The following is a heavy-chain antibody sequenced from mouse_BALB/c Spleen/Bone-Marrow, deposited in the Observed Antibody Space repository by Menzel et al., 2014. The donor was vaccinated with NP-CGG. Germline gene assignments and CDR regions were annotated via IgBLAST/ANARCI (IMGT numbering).Heavy chain of an antibody. CDR2: INPSNGGT. J-gene: IGHJ2*01. V-gene: IGHV1S16*01. Sequence: QVQLQQSGAELVKPGASVKLSCKASGYTFTSYWIHWVKLRPGQGFEWIGEINPSNGGTNYNEKFKRKATLTVDKSSSTAYMQLSSLTSEDSAVYYCTIGGLDYWGQGTTLTVSS. CDR3: TIGGLDY. CDR1: GYTFTSYW.